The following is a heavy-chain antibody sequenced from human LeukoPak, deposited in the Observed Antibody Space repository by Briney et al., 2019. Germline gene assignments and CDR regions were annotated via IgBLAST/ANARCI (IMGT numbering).Heavy chain of an antibody. CDR2: INSDGGTT. Sequence: GGSLRLSCAASGFTFNTYWMHWVRQAPGKGLVWVSRINSDGGTTNYADSVKGRFTISRDNAKNTVYLQVTSLRAEDTAVYYCIKTGQAVTYYNYYGMDVWGQGTTVTVSS. J-gene: IGHJ6*02. CDR3: IKTGQAVTYYNYYGMDV. CDR1: GFTFNTYW. V-gene: IGHV3-74*01. D-gene: IGHD2-15*01.